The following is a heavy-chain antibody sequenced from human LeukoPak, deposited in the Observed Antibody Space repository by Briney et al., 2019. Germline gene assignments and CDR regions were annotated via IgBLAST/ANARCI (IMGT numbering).Heavy chain of an antibody. V-gene: IGHV3-23*01. D-gene: IGHD3-10*01. CDR1: GFTFNSFA. CDR2: LGGSDGDS. Sequence: GGSLRLSCAASGFTFNSFAMNWVRQAPGQGLEWVSSLGGSDGDSHYADFVKGRFTISRDNSKNTLYLQMNSLRAEDTAVYYCAKDAVLLWFGELFTYFDYWGQGTLVTVSS. J-gene: IGHJ4*02. CDR3: AKDAVLLWFGELFTYFDY.